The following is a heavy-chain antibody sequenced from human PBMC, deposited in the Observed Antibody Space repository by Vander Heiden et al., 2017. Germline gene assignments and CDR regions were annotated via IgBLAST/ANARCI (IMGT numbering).Heavy chain of an antibody. Sequence: QLQLQESGPGLVKPSETLSLTCTASGGSISGTSYYWGWTRQPPEKGLEWIGSSHYSGTTYYSPSLKSRVTISVDTSKNQFSLKLSSVTAADTAVYYCARNRGANWGLVDHWGQGTLVTVSS. D-gene: IGHD7-27*01. CDR3: ARNRGANWGLVDH. V-gene: IGHV4-39*01. CDR2: SHYSGTT. J-gene: IGHJ4*02. CDR1: GGSISGTSYY.